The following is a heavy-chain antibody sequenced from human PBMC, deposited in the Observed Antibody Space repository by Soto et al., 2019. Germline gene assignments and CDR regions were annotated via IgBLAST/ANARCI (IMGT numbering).Heavy chain of an antibody. D-gene: IGHD2-8*02. Sequence: PSETLSLTCAVYGGSFSGYYLTWIRQPPGTGLEWIGYIYHSGSTYYNPSLKSRVTISVDRSKNQFSLKLSSVTAADTAVYYCARDKITGLFDYWGQGTLVTVSS. V-gene: IGHV4-34*01. CDR2: IYHSGST. J-gene: IGHJ4*02. CDR1: GGSFSGYY. CDR3: ARDKITGLFDY.